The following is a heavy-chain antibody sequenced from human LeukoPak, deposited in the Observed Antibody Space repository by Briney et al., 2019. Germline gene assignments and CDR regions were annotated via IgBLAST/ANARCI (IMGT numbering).Heavy chain of an antibody. J-gene: IGHJ4*02. CDR1: GGSISSYY. CDR3: ARGDDSSGYYYGPVGRDRPHFDY. Sequence: SETLSLICTVSGGSISSYYWSWIRQPPGKGLEWIGYIYYSGSTNYNPSLKSRVTISVDTSKNQFSLKLSSVTAADTAVYYCARGDDSSGYYYGPVGRDRPHFDYWGQGTLVTVSS. D-gene: IGHD3-22*01. V-gene: IGHV4-59*01. CDR2: IYYSGST.